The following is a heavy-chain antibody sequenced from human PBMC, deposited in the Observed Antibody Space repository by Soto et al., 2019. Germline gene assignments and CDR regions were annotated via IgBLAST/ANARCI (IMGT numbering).Heavy chain of an antibody. CDR3: ARHTPAISISDH. J-gene: IGHJ4*02. V-gene: IGHV4-39*01. CDR1: GGSISSSSYY. CDR2: IYYSGST. Sequence: QLQLQESGPGLVKPSETLSLTCTVSGGSISSSSYYWGWIRQPPGKGLEWIGSIYYSGSTYYNPSLKGRVPISVDTSKNQFSLKLSSVTAADTAVYSCARHTPAISISDHWGQGTLVTVSS. D-gene: IGHD2-15*01.